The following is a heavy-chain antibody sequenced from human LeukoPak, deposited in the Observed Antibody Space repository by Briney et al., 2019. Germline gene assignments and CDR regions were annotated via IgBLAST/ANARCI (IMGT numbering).Heavy chain of an antibody. D-gene: IGHD2-2*01. Sequence: ASVKVSCKASGYTFTSYAINWVRQAPGQGLEWMAWINTNTGNPTYAQGFTGRFVFSLDTSVNTAYLQISSLKAEDTAVYYCAKVQGYCSVTSCYPDYWGQGTLVTVSS. V-gene: IGHV7-4-1*02. CDR1: GYTFTSYA. CDR2: INTNTGNP. J-gene: IGHJ4*02. CDR3: AKVQGYCSVTSCYPDY.